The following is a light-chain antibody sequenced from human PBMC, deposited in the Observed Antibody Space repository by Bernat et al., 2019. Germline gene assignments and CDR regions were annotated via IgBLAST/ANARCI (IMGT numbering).Light chain of an antibody. CDR3: SSYTSSSTLYV. Sequence: QSALTQPASVSGSPGQSITISCTGTSSDIGGYNYVSWYQHNSGKAPKLIIYDVSIRPSGVSDRFSGSKSGKKASLTISGLQAEDEADYYCSSYTSSSTLYVFGIGTKVTVL. CDR1: SSDIGGYNY. CDR2: DVS. V-gene: IGLV2-14*03. J-gene: IGLJ1*01.